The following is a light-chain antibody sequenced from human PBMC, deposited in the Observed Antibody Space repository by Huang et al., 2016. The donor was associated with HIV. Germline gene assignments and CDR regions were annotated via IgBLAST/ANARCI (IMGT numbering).Light chain of an antibody. CDR2: GAS. V-gene: IGKV3-20*01. Sequence: PGQRATLSCRASLSVGSNFLAWYQQRLGQAPRLLIYGASSRATETPVRISGSGSGTEFTLTINRLQPEDFAMYYCQQYATSPGTFGQGTKVEV. J-gene: IGKJ1*01. CDR3: QQYATSPGT. CDR1: LSVGSNF.